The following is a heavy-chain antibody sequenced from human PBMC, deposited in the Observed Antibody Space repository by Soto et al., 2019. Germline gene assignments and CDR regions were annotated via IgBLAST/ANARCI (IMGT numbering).Heavy chain of an antibody. Sequence: PSETLSLTCAVYGGSFSGYYWSWIRQPPGKGLEWIGEINHSGSTNYNPSLKSRVIISVDTSKNQFSLKLSSVTAADTAVYYCARSVRNDFWSGYYTPFDYWGQGTLVTVSS. CDR3: ARSVRNDFWSGYYTPFDY. CDR1: GGSFSGYY. D-gene: IGHD3-3*01. V-gene: IGHV4-34*01. J-gene: IGHJ4*02. CDR2: INHSGST.